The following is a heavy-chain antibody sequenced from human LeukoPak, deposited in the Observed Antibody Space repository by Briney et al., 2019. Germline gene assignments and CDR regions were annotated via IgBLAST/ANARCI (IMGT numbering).Heavy chain of an antibody. D-gene: IGHD6-19*01. Sequence: GGSLRLSCAASGFTFSSYSMNWVRQAPGKGLEWVSSISSSSSYIYYADSVKGRFTISRDNAKNSLYLQMNSLRAEDTAVYYCARGHFRYCSGWLVGYWGQGTLVTVSS. CDR2: ISSSSSYI. J-gene: IGHJ4*02. CDR1: GFTFSSYS. V-gene: IGHV3-21*01. CDR3: ARGHFRYCSGWLVGY.